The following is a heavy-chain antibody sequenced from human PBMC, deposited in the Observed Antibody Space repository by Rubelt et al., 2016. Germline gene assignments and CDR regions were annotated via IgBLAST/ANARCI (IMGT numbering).Heavy chain of an antibody. CDR3: AEDGGGAPRLPARY. J-gene: IGHJ4*02. V-gene: IGHV3-23*01. CDR2: ISGSGGST. D-gene: IGHD1-26*01. Sequence: RLSCAASGFTFSRYAMSWVRQAPGKGLEWVSAISGSGGSTYYADSVKRRFTLSRDNSKNTLYLQMNSLRAEDTAVSSCAEDGGGAPRLPARYGGQGTLVTVSS. CDR1: GFTFSRYA.